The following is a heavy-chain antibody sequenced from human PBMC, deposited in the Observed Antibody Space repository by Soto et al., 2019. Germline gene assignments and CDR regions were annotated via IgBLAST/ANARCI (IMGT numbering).Heavy chain of an antibody. V-gene: IGHV4-59*08. D-gene: IGHD3-10*01. J-gene: IGHJ4*02. CDR2: VYHSGTT. CDR1: GATISSYH. Sequence: SETLSLTCSVSGATISSYHWNWFRQPPGKGLEWIGSVYHSGTTYYNPSLQSRVTMTVDTSKNRFSLELSSVTAADTAVYYCGRRIIDLWFIDYWGQGTLVTVSS. CDR3: GRRIIDLWFIDY.